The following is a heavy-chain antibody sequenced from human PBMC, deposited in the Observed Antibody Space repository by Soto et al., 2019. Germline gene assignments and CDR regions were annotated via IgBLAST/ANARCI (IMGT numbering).Heavy chain of an antibody. V-gene: IGHV3-23*01. D-gene: IGHD6-6*01. CDR3: AKVVDSSSSKPPFFDY. CDR2: ISGSGGST. J-gene: IGHJ4*02. CDR1: GFTFSSYA. Sequence: GGSLRLSCAASGFTFSSYAMSWVRQAPGKGLEWVSAISGSGGSTYYADSVKGRFTISRDNSKNTLYLQMNSLRAEDTAVYYCAKVVDSSSSKPPFFDYWGQGTLVTVSS.